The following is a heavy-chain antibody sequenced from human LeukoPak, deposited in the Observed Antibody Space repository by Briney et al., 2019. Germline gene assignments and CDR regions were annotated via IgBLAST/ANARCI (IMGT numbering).Heavy chain of an antibody. J-gene: IGHJ6*02. Sequence: GGSLRLSCAASGFTFSSYWMSWVRQAPGKGLEWVSVIYSGGSTYYADSVKGRFTISRDNSKNTLYLQMNSLRAEDTAVYYCAGVGIRDGYKGSGMDVWGQGTTVTVSS. CDR3: AGVGIRDGYKGSGMDV. CDR1: GFTFSSYW. CDR2: IYSGGST. V-gene: IGHV3-66*01. D-gene: IGHD5-24*01.